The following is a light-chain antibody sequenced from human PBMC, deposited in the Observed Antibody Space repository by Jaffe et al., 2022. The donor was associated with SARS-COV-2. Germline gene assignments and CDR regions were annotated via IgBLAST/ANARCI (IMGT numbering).Light chain of an antibody. Sequence: EIVVTQSPLSLPVAPGEPASISCRSSQSLLYSDGYNYLDWYLQKPGQSPQLLINLGSNRAPGVPDRFSGSGSGTDFTLKISRVEAEDVGVYYCMQALQAPWTFGQGTKVEIK. CDR3: MQALQAPWT. CDR1: QSLLYSDGYNY. J-gene: IGKJ1*01. V-gene: IGKV2-28*01. CDR2: LGS.